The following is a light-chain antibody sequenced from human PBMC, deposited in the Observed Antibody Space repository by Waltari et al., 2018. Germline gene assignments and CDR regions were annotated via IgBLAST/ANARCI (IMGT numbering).Light chain of an antibody. J-gene: IGKJ2*02. Sequence: DIVMTQSPDSLAVPLGERATINCKSSQSVLYSPNNKNYLAWYQQKPGQPPKLLIYWASTRESGVPDRFSGSGSVTDFTLTISSLQAEDVAIYYCQQYATTPRTFGQGTKLEIK. CDR2: WAS. CDR3: QQYATTPRT. CDR1: QSVLYSPNNKNY. V-gene: IGKV4-1*01.